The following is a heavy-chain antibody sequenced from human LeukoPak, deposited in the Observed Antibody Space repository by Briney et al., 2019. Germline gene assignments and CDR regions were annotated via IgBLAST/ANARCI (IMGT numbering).Heavy chain of an antibody. CDR2: INPNSGGS. CDR1: GYTFTGYY. J-gene: IGHJ4*02. V-gene: IGHV1-2*02. CDR3: ARGGETYYYGSGSYYTYDY. Sequence: ASVKVSCKASGYTFTGYYMHWVRQAPGQGLEWMGWINPNSGGSNYARKFQGRVTMTRDTSISTAYMELSRLRSDDTAVYYCARGGETYYYGSGSYYTYDYWGQGTLVTVSS. D-gene: IGHD3-10*01.